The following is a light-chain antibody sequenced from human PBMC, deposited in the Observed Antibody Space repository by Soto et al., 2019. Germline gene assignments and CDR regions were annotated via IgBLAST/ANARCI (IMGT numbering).Light chain of an antibody. CDR1: QSLLHSNGFNY. CDR3: MQALQTGWT. Sequence: DIVMTQSPLSLPVTPGEPASISCRSSQSLLHSNGFNYLDWYLQKPGQSPQLLIYLGSTRASGVPDRFSGSGSGTYFTLKISRVEAEDVGVYYCMQALQTGWTFGQGTKVEIK. CDR2: LGS. V-gene: IGKV2-28*01. J-gene: IGKJ1*01.